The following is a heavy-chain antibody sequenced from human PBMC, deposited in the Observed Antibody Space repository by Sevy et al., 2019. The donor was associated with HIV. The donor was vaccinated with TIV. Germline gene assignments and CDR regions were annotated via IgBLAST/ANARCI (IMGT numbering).Heavy chain of an antibody. CDR2: IKGKTDAATR. V-gene: IGHV3-15*01. Sequence: GGSPRLSCAASGFTFSEAWMSWVRQAPGKGLEWVGRIKGKTDAATRDFAAPVRGRFSISRDDSANTVYLVMNNLKPEDTGVYYCAAGTGTSDFDYWGQGTLVTVSS. CDR3: AAGTGTSDFDY. J-gene: IGHJ4*02. CDR1: GFTFSEAW. D-gene: IGHD1-7*01.